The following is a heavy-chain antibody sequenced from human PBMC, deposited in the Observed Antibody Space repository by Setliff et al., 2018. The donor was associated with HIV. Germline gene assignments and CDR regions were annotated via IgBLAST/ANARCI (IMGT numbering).Heavy chain of an antibody. CDR1: GFTFSNFA. CDR3: AKSIDPTGFFYYYMDV. J-gene: IGHJ6*03. D-gene: IGHD4-17*01. Sequence: HPGGSLRLSCTASGFTFSNFAITWVRQAPGKGLEWVAFLRYDGTSKYYANSVKGRFTISRDNSKNTVYLQMSSLRTEDTGVYYCAKSIDPTGFFYYYMDVWGKGTTVTVSS. CDR2: LRYDGTSK. V-gene: IGHV3-30*02.